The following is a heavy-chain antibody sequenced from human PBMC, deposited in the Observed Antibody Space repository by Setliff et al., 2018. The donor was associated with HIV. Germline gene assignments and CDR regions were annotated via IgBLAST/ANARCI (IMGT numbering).Heavy chain of an antibody. V-gene: IGHV4-4*08. CDR1: GGSISSYF. CDR2: IYTNGST. D-gene: IGHD6-19*01. J-gene: IGHJ4*02. CDR3: ASGREAVAGALHFDY. Sequence: SETLSLTCTVSGGSISSYFWSWIRQPPGKGLEWIGYIYTNGSTNYNPSLKSRVTISVDTSKNQFSLKLNSVTAADTAVYYCASGREAVAGALHFDYWGQGPLVTV.